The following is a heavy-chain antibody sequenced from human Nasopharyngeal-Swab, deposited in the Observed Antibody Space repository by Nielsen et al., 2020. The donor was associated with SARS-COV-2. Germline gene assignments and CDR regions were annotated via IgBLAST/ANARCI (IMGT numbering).Heavy chain of an antibody. V-gene: IGHV3-13*01. J-gene: IGHJ4*02. CDR3: ARARYWLAASGPFFDY. Sequence: GGSLRASCAASEFTFRSYDMHWVHKGTGKGLEWVSAIGNAGDTYYPSSVKGRFTISRENAKNSLYLQMNSLRAEDTAVYYCARARYWLAASGPFFDYWGQGTLVTVSS. CDR1: EFTFRSYD. CDR2: IGNAGDT. D-gene: IGHD6-13*01.